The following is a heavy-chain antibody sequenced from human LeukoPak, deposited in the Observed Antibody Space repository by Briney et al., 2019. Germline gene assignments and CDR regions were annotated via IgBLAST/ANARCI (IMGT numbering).Heavy chain of an antibody. V-gene: IGHV3-74*01. Sequence: GGPLRLSCAASGFIFSNYCMLWVRHPRGKGGVCVSRINSGGSNTDYADSVKGRFTISRDSAKNTLYLQMSNLRAEDTAVYYCARDLGYDFWSGQGYFDLWGRGTLVTVSS. J-gene: IGHJ2*01. CDR2: INSGGSNT. CDR1: GFIFSNYC. D-gene: IGHD3-3*01. CDR3: ARDLGYDFWSGQGYFDL.